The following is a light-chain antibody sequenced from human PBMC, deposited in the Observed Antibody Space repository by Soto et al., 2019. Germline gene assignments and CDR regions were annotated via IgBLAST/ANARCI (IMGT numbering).Light chain of an antibody. CDR2: DVS. V-gene: IGLV2-14*01. CDR3: SSYTSSSTLVV. Sequence: QSVLTQPASVSGSPGQSITISCTGTSSDVGGYNYVSWYQQYPGQAPKLMIYDVSNRPSGVSNRFSGAKSGNTASLTISGLSAEDEADYYCSSYTSSSTLVVFGGGTKLTVL. J-gene: IGLJ2*01. CDR1: SSDVGGYNY.